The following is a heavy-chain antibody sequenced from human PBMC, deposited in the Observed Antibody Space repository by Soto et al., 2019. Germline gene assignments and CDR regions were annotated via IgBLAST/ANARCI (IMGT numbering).Heavy chain of an antibody. D-gene: IGHD6-6*01. CDR3: ARDSRIAARPQYYNVMDV. CDR2: ISYDGSNK. J-gene: IGHJ6*02. V-gene: IGHV3-30-3*01. CDR1: GFTFSSYA. Sequence: QVQLVESGGGVVQPGRSLRLSCAASGFTFSSYAMHWVRQAPGKGLEWVAVISYDGSNKYYADSVKGRFTISRDNSKNPLYLQLNSLRDEDTAVYYCARDSRIAARPQYYNVMDVWCQETTVSVAS.